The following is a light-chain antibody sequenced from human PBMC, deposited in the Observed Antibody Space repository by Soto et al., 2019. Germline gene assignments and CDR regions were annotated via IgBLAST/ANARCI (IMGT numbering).Light chain of an antibody. CDR1: SSDVGVYKY. CDR3: SSFTGPTTLDV. CDR2: GVS. Sequence: QSALTQPASVSGSPGQSITISCTGTSSDVGVYKYVSWYQQHPGKVPKLIIYGVSNRPSGVSNRFSGSKSGNTAFLTISGLQPEDEADYYCSSFTGPTTLDVFGTGTKVTVL. J-gene: IGLJ1*01. V-gene: IGLV2-14*03.